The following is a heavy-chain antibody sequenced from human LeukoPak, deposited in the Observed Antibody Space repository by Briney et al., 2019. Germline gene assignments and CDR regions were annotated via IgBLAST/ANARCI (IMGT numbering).Heavy chain of an antibody. Sequence: GGSLRLSCAASGFTFSSYWMSWVRQAPGKGLEWVANIKQDGSEKYYVDSVKGRFTISRDNAKNSLYLQMNSLRAEDTAVYYCARKTYDFWSGYQWVSWAFDIWGQGTMVTVSS. CDR1: GFTFSSYW. J-gene: IGHJ3*02. V-gene: IGHV3-7*01. CDR3: ARKTYDFWSGYQWVSWAFDI. CDR2: IKQDGSEK. D-gene: IGHD3-3*01.